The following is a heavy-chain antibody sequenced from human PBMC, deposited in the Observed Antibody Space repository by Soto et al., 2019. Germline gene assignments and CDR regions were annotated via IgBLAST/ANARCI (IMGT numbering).Heavy chain of an antibody. CDR1: GASISSGGYY. J-gene: IGHJ5*02. CDR2: IYYSGTT. V-gene: IGHV4-31*03. CDR3: ARGGAPSRGGSFARFDP. Sequence: SETLSLTCSVSGASISSGGYYWNWIRQHPGKGLEWIGYIYYSGTTYYNPSLKSRVTISVDTSKNQFSLKLSSVTAADTAVYFCARGGAPSRGGSFARFDPWGQGSLVTVSS. D-gene: IGHD2-15*01.